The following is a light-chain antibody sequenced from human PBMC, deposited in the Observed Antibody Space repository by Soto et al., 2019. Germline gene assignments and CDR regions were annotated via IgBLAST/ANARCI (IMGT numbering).Light chain of an antibody. CDR2: SNN. V-gene: IGLV1-44*01. Sequence: QSVLTLPPSASGTPGQRVTISCSGGNSNIGANTVNWYQQLPGTAPKLLIYSNNQRPSGVPDRFSGSKSGTSASLAISGLQSEDEADYYCAAWDDSLNGVLFGGGTKLTVL. J-gene: IGLJ2*01. CDR3: AAWDDSLNGVL. CDR1: NSNIGANT.